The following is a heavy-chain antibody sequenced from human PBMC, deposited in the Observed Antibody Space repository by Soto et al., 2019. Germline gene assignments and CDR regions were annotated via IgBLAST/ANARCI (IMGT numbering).Heavy chain of an antibody. CDR2: IIPSYDRT. CDR1: GDAFKSYA. V-gene: IGHV1-69*06. Sequence: QVLLLQSGSEVKKAGSSVKVSCKASGDAFKSYAIHWVRQAPGQGLEYMGRIIPSYDRTKYAQKFQGRLTLTADMYTSTVYMELSSVRSEDTAVYYCARDPTNAYGDDTFDYWGQGTKVIVSS. J-gene: IGHJ4*02. CDR3: ARDPTNAYGDDTFDY. D-gene: IGHD4-17*01.